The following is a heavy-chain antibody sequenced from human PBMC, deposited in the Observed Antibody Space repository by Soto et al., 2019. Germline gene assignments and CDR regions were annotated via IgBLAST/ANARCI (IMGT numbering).Heavy chain of an antibody. J-gene: IGHJ3*02. CDR1: GFTFSDYY. V-gene: IGHV3-11*06. Sequence: PGGSLRLSCAASGFTFSDYYMSWIRQAPGKGLEWVSYISSSSSYTNYADSVKGRFTISRDNSKNTVYLQMDNLRVDDTAVYYCAKDFREPRPLWFGHLNIWGQGTLVTVSS. D-gene: IGHD3-10*01. CDR3: AKDFREPRPLWFGHLNI. CDR2: ISSSSSYT.